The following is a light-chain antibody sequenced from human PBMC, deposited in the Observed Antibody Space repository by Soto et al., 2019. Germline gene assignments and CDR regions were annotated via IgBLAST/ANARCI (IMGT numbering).Light chain of an antibody. CDR3: QQRSDWPPRLT. J-gene: IGKJ4*01. V-gene: IGKV3-11*01. CDR1: QTINNY. CDR2: DAS. Sequence: EIVLTQSPATLSLSPGERATLSCRASQTINNYLAGYQQKPGQAPRLLVYDASYRAIGIPARFSGSGSRTDFSLSISSLEPEDFAVYYGQQRSDWPPRLTFGGGTKVEIK.